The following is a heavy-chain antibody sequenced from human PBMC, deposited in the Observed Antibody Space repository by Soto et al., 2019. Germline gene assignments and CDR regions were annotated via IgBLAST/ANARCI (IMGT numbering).Heavy chain of an antibody. Sequence: GGSLRLSCAASGFTFSSYSMNWVRQATGKGLEWVSSISSSSSYIYYADSVKSRFTISRDNDKNSLYLQMNSLRAEDTAVYYCASQGGGDYGRYYYYMDVWGKGTTVTVSS. D-gene: IGHD4-17*01. V-gene: IGHV3-21*01. J-gene: IGHJ6*03. CDR1: GFTFSSYS. CDR3: ASQGGGDYGRYYYYMDV. CDR2: ISSSSSYI.